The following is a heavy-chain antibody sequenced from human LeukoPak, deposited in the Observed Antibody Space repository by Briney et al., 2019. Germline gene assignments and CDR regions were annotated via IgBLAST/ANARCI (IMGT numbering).Heavy chain of an antibody. CDR1: GGSFSGYY. D-gene: IGHD3-10*01. CDR2: INHSGST. J-gene: IGHJ5*02. V-gene: IGHV4-34*01. CDR3: ARAYYYGSGSPYGGFDP. Sequence: SETLSLTCTVYGGSFSGYYWSWIRQPPGKGLEWIGEINHSGSTNYNPSLKSRVTISVDTSKSHFSLKLSSVTAADTAVYYCARAYYYGSGSPYGGFDPWGQGTLVTVSS.